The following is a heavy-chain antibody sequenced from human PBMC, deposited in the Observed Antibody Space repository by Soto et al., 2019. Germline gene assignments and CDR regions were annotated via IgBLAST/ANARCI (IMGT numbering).Heavy chain of an antibody. CDR1: GGSISSGGYY. D-gene: IGHD3-16*01. J-gene: IGHJ6*02. Sequence: SETLSLTCTVSGGSISSGGYYWSWIRQHPGKGLEWIGYIYYSGSTYYNPSLKSRVTISVDTSKNQFSLKLSSVTAADTAVYYCARDMIWFRDNYYYYYGMDVWGQGTTVTVS. V-gene: IGHV4-31*03. CDR3: ARDMIWFRDNYYYYYGMDV. CDR2: IYYSGST.